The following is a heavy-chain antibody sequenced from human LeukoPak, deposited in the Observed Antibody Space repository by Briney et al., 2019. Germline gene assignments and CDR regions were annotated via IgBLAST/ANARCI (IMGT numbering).Heavy chain of an antibody. V-gene: IGHV3-7*01. D-gene: IGHD5-24*01. CDR2: IKQDGSEK. CDR1: GFTLTSSA. Sequence: GGSLRLSCAASGFTLTSSAMRWVRQAPGKGLEWVANIKQDGSEKYYVDSVKGRFTISRDNAKTSLYLQMNSLRAEDTAVYYCARSGEVATVDYWGQGTLVTVSS. J-gene: IGHJ4*02. CDR3: ARSGEVATVDY.